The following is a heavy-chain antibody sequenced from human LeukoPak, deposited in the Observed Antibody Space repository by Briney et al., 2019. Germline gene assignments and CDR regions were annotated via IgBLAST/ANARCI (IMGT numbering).Heavy chain of an antibody. J-gene: IGHJ5*02. CDR2: IRYDGNNK. V-gene: IGHV3-30*02. Sequence: VGSLRLSCAASGFTFSSYGMHWVRQAPGKGLEWVAFIRYDGNNKYYADSVKGRFAISRDNSKNTLYLQMNSLRAEDTAIYYCAKDSGYCSGTSCYLPLSWGQGTLVSVSS. D-gene: IGHD2-2*01. CDR3: AKDSGYCSGTSCYLPLS. CDR1: GFTFSSYG.